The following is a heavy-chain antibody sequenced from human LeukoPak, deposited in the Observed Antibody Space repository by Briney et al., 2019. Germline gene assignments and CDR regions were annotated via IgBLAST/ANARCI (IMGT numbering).Heavy chain of an antibody. Sequence: PGGSLRLSCAASGFTFSSYNMNWVRQAPGKGLEWVAFIRYDGSQNHLTDSVKGRFTVSRDDSRSTLYLQMDSLTVEDTAVYYCVKAVVGRISNFDFWGQGTLVTVSS. V-gene: IGHV3-30*02. CDR1: GFTFSSYN. J-gene: IGHJ4*02. CDR2: IRYDGSQN. D-gene: IGHD1-26*01. CDR3: VKAVVGRISNFDF.